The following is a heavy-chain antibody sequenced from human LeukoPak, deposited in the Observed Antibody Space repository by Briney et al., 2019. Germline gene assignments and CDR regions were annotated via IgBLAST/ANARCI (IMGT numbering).Heavy chain of an antibody. CDR1: GYTFTTYD. J-gene: IGHJ4*02. Sequence: ASVKVSCKASGYTFTTYDIHWVRQAPGQGLEWMGWISAYNGNTNYAQKLQGRVTMTTDTSTSTAYMELRSLRSDDTAVYYCAREGVGATCVDFDYWGQGTLVTVSS. V-gene: IGHV1-18*01. D-gene: IGHD1-26*01. CDR2: ISAYNGNT. CDR3: AREGVGATCVDFDY.